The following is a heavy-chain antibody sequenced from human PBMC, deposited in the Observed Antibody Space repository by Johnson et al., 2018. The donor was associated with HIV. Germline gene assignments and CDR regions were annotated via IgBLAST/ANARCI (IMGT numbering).Heavy chain of an antibody. D-gene: IGHD1-26*01. J-gene: IGHJ3*02. CDR1: GITFRSYL. Sequence: VQLVESGGGVVRPGGSLRLSCAASGITFRSYLLTWVRQAPGKGLEWVSHISASGSSTYYADSVEGRFTISRDNSKGTLYLQRDGLRPEDTAVYYCARERYTTGLYSGSYGAFDMWGQGTMVTVSS. CDR2: ISASGSST. V-gene: IGHV3-23*04. CDR3: ARERYTTGLYSGSYGAFDM.